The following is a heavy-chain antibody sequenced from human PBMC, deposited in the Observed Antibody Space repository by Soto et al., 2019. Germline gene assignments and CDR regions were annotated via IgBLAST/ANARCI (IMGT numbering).Heavy chain of an antibody. CDR3: AREDTNYYDSSGTAFDI. V-gene: IGHV1-46*01. CDR1: GYTFTSYY. J-gene: IGHJ3*02. D-gene: IGHD3-22*01. CDR2: INPSGGST. Sequence: QVQLVQSGAEVKKPGASVKVSCKASGYTFTSYYMHWVRQAPGQGLEWMGIINPSGGSTSYAQKFQGRVTMTRDTSTSTVYMELSSLRSEDTAVYYCAREDTNYYDSSGTAFDIWGQGTMVTVSS.